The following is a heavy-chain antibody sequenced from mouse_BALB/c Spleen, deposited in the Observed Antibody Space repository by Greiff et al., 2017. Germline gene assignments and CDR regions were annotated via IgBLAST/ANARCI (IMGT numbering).Heavy chain of an antibody. J-gene: IGHJ1*01. CDR3: TRFDDGYYVYYWYFDV. Sequence: EVQLQQSGTVLARPGASVKMSCKASGYSFTSYWMHWVKQRPGQGLEWIGAIYPGNSDTSYNQKFKGKAKLTAVTSASTAYMELSSLTNEDSAVYYCTRFDDGYYVYYWYFDVWGAGTTVTVSS. D-gene: IGHD2-3*01. V-gene: IGHV1-5*01. CDR2: IYPGNSDT. CDR1: GYSFTSYW.